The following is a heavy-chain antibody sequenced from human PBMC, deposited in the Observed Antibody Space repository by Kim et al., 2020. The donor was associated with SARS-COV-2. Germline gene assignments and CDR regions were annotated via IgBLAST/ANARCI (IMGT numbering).Heavy chain of an antibody. D-gene: IGHD2-2*01. V-gene: IGHV3-33*01. CDR1: GFTFSSYG. J-gene: IGHJ6*02. CDR3: AREDCSSTSCYWGYYYYGMDV. Sequence: GGSLRLSCAASGFTFSSYGMHWVRQAPGKGLEWVAVIWYDGSNKYYADSVKGRFTISRDNSKNTLYLQMNSLRAEDTAVYYCAREDCSSTSCYWGYYYYGMDVWGQGTTVTVSS. CDR2: IWYDGSNK.